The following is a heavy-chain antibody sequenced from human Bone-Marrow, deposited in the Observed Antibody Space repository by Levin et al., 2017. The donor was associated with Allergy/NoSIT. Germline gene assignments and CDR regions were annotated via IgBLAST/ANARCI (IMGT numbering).Heavy chain of an antibody. CDR1: GYTFINYG. CDR2: ISGYNGKA. CDR3: ARVSLGNCTRTNCYSYWFDP. Sequence: GGSLRLSCKASGYTFINYGVSWVRQAPGQGLEWMGWISGYNGKAKYAQKFQGRVTMTTETSTNTAYMELRSLRSDDTAVYYCARVSLGNCTRTNCYSYWFDPWGQGTLVTVSS. D-gene: IGHD2-2*03. V-gene: IGHV1-18*01. J-gene: IGHJ5*02.